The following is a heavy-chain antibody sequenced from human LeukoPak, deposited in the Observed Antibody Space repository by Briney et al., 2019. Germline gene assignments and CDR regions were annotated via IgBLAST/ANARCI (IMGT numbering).Heavy chain of an antibody. J-gene: IGHJ6*03. V-gene: IGHV1-69*13. CDR2: IIPIFGTA. CDR1: GGTFSKYA. CDR3: ARVVGLTGYSSTWYSGYYYYMDV. Sequence: ASVKVSCKASGGTFSKYAISWVRQAPGQGLEWMGGIIPIFGTANYAQKFQGRVTITADESTSTAYMELSSLRSEDTAVYYCARVVGLTGYSSTWYSGYYYYMDVWGKGTTVTVSS. D-gene: IGHD6-13*01.